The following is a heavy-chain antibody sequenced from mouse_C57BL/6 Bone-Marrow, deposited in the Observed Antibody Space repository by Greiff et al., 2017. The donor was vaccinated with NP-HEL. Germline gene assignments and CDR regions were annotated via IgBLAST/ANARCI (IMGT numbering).Heavy chain of an antibody. CDR2: IYPRSGNT. D-gene: IGHD2-1*01. CDR1: GYTFTSYG. CDR3: ARGRAYYGNFFAY. J-gene: IGHJ3*01. Sequence: QVQLQQSGAELARPGASVKLSCKASGYTFTSYGISWVKQRTGQGLEWIGEIYPRSGNTYYNEKFKGKATLTADKSSSTAYMELRSLTSEDSAVYVCARGRAYYGNFFAYWGQGTLVTVSA. V-gene: IGHV1-81*01.